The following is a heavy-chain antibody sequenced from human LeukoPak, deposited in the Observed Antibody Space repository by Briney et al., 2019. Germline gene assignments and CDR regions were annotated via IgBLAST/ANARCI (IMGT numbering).Heavy chain of an antibody. J-gene: IGHJ5*02. V-gene: IGHV4-34*01. CDR1: GGSFSGYY. Sequence: KPSETLSLTCAVYGGSFSGYYWSWIRQPPGKGREWIGEINHSGSTNYNPSLKSRVTISVDTSKNQFSLKLSSVTAADTAVYYCAAPGYSSGYYYRWGQGTLVTVSS. CDR2: INHSGST. D-gene: IGHD3-22*01. CDR3: AAPGYSSGYYYR.